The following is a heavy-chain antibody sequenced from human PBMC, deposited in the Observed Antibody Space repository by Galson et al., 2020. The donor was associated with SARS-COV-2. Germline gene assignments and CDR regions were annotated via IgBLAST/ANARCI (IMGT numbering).Heavy chain of an antibody. CDR2: ISNTGST. CDR3: VRARAGSSPYSGGWYYFDI. CDR1: GASVSDSY. Sequence: SQTLSLTCTVSGASVSDSYWGWIRQSPGKGPDCIGYISNTGSTTYSPSLKSRVDILVDMSKNQFFLTLSSMTAADTAVYYCVRARAGSSPYSGGWYYFDIWGHGALVTVSS. J-gene: IGHJ4*01. D-gene: IGHD6-19*01. V-gene: IGHV4-59*02.